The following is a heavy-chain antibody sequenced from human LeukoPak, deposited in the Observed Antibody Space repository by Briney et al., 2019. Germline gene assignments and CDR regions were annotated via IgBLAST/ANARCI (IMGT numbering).Heavy chain of an antibody. Sequence: QSGGSLRLSCAASGFTFSNYGMSWVRQGPGKGLEWVSGISGGGDSTSYADSVKGRFTISRDNFKNTVYLQMNSLRAEDTAVYYCAKDRPLERRWNWFDPWGQGTLVTVSS. CDR3: AKDRPLERRWNWFDP. CDR1: GFTFSNYG. D-gene: IGHD1-1*01. V-gene: IGHV3-23*01. J-gene: IGHJ5*02. CDR2: ISGGGDST.